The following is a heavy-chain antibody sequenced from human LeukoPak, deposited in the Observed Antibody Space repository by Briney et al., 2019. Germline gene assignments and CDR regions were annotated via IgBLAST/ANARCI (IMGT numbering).Heavy chain of an antibody. V-gene: IGHV3-15*01. CDR3: TTLGYSYATY. CDR1: GFTFSNAW. Sequence: PGGSLRLSCAASGFTFSNAWMSWVRQAPGKGLQWVGRIKSKTDGGTTDYAAPVKGRFTISTDGSKTTLYLQMNSLKTEDTAVYYCTTLGYSYATYWGQGTLVTVSS. D-gene: IGHD5-18*01. CDR2: IKSKTDGGTT. J-gene: IGHJ4*02.